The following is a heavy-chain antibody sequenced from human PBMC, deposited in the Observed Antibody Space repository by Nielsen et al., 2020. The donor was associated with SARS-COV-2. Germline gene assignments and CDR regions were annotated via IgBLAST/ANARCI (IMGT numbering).Heavy chain of an antibody. CDR3: ARGGRIAVAAYGMDV. Sequence: ASVKVSCKASGGTFTSYGISWVRQAPGQGLEWMGWISAYNGNTNYAQKLQGRVTMTTDTSTSTAYMELRSLRSDDTAVYYCARGGRIAVAAYGMDVWGQGTTVTVSS. V-gene: IGHV1-18*01. CDR2: ISAYNGNT. J-gene: IGHJ6*02. D-gene: IGHD6-19*01. CDR1: GGTFTSYG.